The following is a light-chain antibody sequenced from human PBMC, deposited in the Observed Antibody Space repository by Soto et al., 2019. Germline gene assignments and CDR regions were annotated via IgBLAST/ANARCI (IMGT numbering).Light chain of an antibody. CDR1: SGHSSYA. Sequence: QLVLTQSPSASASLGASVKLTCTLSSGHSSYAIAWHQQQPEQGPRYLMKLNSDGSHSKGDGIPDRFSGSSSRAERYLSIASLQSDDEADYYCQTWGTGIQVFGGGTKLTVL. J-gene: IGLJ2*01. CDR3: QTWGTGIQV. V-gene: IGLV4-69*01. CDR2: LNSDGSH.